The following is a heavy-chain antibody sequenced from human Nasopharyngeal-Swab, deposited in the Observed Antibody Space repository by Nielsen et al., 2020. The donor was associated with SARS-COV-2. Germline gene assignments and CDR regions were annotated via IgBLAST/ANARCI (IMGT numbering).Heavy chain of an antibody. CDR3: AKDFVGQQTYYYYGMDV. Sequence: GGSLRLSCAASGFTFSSYAMSWVSQAPGKGLARVSAISGSSGSTYYADSVKGRFTISRNNSKNTLYLQMNSLRAEDTAVYYCAKDFVGQQTYYYYGMDVWGQGTTVTVSS. CDR2: ISGSSGST. CDR1: GFTFSSYA. V-gene: IGHV3-23*01. D-gene: IGHD6-13*01. J-gene: IGHJ6*02.